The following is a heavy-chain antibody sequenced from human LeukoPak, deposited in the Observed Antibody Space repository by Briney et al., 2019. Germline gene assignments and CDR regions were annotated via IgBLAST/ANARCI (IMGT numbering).Heavy chain of an antibody. CDR3: AKEKILSTGHYFYFYGMDV. CDR1: GFTFSNYA. Sequence: GGSLRLSCAASGFTFSNYAMSWVRQAPGKGLEWVSAISGSGGSTCYADSVKGRFTISRDNYKNTLYLQLNSLRAEDTAKYHCAKEKILSTGHYFYFYGMDVWGQGTTVSVSS. CDR2: ISGSGGST. J-gene: IGHJ6*02. D-gene: IGHD3-3*01. V-gene: IGHV3-23*01.